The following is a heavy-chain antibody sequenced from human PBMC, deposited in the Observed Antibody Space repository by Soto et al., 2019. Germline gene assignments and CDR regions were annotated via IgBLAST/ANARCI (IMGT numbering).Heavy chain of an antibody. J-gene: IGHJ4*02. CDR3: VRAHEGVNDF. D-gene: IGHD3-10*01. CDR1: GFTFSTYW. V-gene: IGHV3-74*01. Sequence: EVQLVESGGGLVQTGGSLRLSCSASGFTFSTYWMHWVRQAPGKGLVWVSRINPDGTTTNYADSVKGRFTISRDNAKSTLWLQMNSLRAEDTAVYDCVRAHEGVNDFWGQGALVTVSS. CDR2: INPDGTTT.